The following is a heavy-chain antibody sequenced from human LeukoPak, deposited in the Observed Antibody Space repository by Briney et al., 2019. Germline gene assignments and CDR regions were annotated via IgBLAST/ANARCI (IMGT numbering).Heavy chain of an antibody. CDR2: ISSNGGNT. V-gene: IGHV3-23*01. CDR1: GFTFSSYA. CDR3: AKEQRLYSSSPFDY. Sequence: GGSLRLSCAASGFTFSSYAMSWVRQAPGKGLEWVSAISSNGGNTYYADSVKGRFTISRDNSKNTLYVQMNSLRAEDTAVYYCAKEQRLYSSSPFDYWGQGTLVTVSS. J-gene: IGHJ4*02. D-gene: IGHD6-13*01.